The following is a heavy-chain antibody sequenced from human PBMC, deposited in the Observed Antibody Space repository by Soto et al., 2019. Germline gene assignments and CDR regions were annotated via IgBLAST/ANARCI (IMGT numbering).Heavy chain of an antibody. V-gene: IGHV3-23*01. J-gene: IGHJ4*02. CDR3: TQDGERRDWSTVN. Sequence: EVQLLESGGDLVQPGGSLRLSCAASGFTFTSYAMRWIRQAPGKGLEWVSAITGGGDNTYYADSVKGRFTISRDNSKNTLYLQMHSLRVGDTVFYYCTQDGERRDWSTVNWGSGAGVTVSS. CDR1: GFTFTSYA. D-gene: IGHD3-9*01. CDR2: ITGGGDNT.